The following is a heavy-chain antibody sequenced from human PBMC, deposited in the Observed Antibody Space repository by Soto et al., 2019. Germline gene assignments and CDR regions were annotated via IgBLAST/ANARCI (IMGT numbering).Heavy chain of an antibody. CDR2: MNPNSGNT. Sequence: ASVKVPCKASGYTFTSYDINWVRQATGQGLEWMGWMNPNSGNTGYAQKFQGRVTMTRNTSISTAYMELSSLRSEDTAVYYCARAEIPYYYDSSGYLADYWGQGILVTVSS. D-gene: IGHD3-22*01. CDR3: ARAEIPYYYDSSGYLADY. J-gene: IGHJ4*02. CDR1: GYTFTSYD. V-gene: IGHV1-8*01.